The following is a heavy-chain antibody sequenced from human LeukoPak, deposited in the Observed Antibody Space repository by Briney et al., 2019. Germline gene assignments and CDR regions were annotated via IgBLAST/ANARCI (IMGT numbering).Heavy chain of an antibody. CDR3: AREGPSGDIVVYDVFV. CDR2: ISSSSSYI. CDR1: GFTFSSYS. Sequence: PGGSLRLSCAASGFTFSSYSMNWVRPAPGKGLEWVSSISSSSSYIYYADSVKGRFTISRGNAKNSLYLQMNSLRAEDTAVYYCAREGPSGDIVVYDVFVWGQGTMVTVSS. D-gene: IGHD5-12*01. V-gene: IGHV3-21*01. J-gene: IGHJ3*01.